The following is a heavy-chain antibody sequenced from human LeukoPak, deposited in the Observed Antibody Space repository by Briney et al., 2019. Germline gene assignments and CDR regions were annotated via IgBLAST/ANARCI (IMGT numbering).Heavy chain of an antibody. Sequence: SVKVSCKASGGTFSSYAISWVRQAPGQGLEWMGRIIPILGIANYAQKFQGRVTITADKSTSTAYMELSSLRSEDTAVYYCASSVVVPAAIQDGYYYYGMDVWGQGTTVTVSS. J-gene: IGHJ6*02. CDR3: ASSVVVPAAIQDGYYYYGMDV. CDR1: GGTFSSYA. V-gene: IGHV1-69*04. D-gene: IGHD2-2*02. CDR2: IIPILGIA.